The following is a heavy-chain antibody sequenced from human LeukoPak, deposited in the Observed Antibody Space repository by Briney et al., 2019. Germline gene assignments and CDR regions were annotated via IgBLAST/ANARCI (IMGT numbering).Heavy chain of an antibody. V-gene: IGHV3-20*04. CDR3: ARAISGRITILGVVIKEMDYPYYTAV. CDR1: GFTFDDYG. J-gene: IGHJ6*03. Sequence: GRSLRLSCAASGFTFDDYGMSWVRQAPGKGLEWVSGINWNGGSTGYADSVKGRFTISRDNAKNSLYLQMNSLRAADTALYYCARAISGRITILGVVIKEMDYPYYTAVWGKGTTVTVSS. CDR2: INWNGGST. D-gene: IGHD3-3*01.